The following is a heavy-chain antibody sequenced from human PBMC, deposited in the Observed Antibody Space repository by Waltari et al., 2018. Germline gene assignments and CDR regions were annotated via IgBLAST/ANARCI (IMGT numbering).Heavy chain of an antibody. CDR1: GFIFSSYS. CDR2: ITSSSDYI. V-gene: IGHV3-21*02. D-gene: IGHD6-19*01. CDR3: VWHSSGEAAFDY. Sequence: EVQLVESGGGLVKPGGSLRLSCAASGFIFSSYSMNWVRQAPEKGLEWVSSITSSSDYIYYREAVKGRFTISRDNAKKSLYLEMNSLRDEDTAVYYCVWHSSGEAAFDYWGQGTLVTVSS. J-gene: IGHJ4*02.